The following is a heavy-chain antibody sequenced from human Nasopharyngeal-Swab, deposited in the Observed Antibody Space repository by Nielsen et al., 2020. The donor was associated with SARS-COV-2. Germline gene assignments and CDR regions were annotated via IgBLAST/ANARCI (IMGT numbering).Heavy chain of an antibody. J-gene: IGHJ6*02. V-gene: IGHV4-4*07. Sequence: SETLSLTCTVSGGSISSYYWSWIRQPAGKGLEWIGRIYTSGSTNYNPSLKSRVTMSVDTSKNQFSLKLSSVTAADTAVYYCARDGLGWYDNSGYYFHYCGMDVWGQGTTVTVSS. CDR2: IYTSGST. CDR3: ARDGLGWYDNSGYYFHYCGMDV. D-gene: IGHD3-22*01. CDR1: GGSISSYY.